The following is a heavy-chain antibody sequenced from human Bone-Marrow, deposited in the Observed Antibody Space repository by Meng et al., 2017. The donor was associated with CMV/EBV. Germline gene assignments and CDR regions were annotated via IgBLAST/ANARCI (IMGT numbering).Heavy chain of an antibody. V-gene: IGHV1-2*02. CDR3: ARLGYCSSTSCIDY. CDR2: INPNSGGT. Sequence: SVKVSCKASGYTFTGYYMHWVRQAPGQGLEWMGWINPNSGGTNYAQKFQGRVTMTRDTSISTAYMELSRLRSDDTAVYYCARLGYCSSTSCIDYWGQGTLVTVSS. D-gene: IGHD2-2*01. CDR1: GYTFTGYY. J-gene: IGHJ4*02.